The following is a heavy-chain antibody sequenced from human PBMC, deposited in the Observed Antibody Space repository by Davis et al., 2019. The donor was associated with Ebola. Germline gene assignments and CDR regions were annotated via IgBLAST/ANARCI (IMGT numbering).Heavy chain of an antibody. J-gene: IGHJ5*02. CDR1: GGSFSGYY. CDR2: IYYSGST. CDR3: ARGSRGYAGLDP. D-gene: IGHD6-25*01. V-gene: IGHV4-34*01. Sequence: MPSETLSLTCAVYGGSFSGYYWGWIRQPPGKGLEWIGSIYYSGSTYYNPSLKSRVTISVDTSKNQFSLKLSSVTAADTAVYYCARGSRGYAGLDPWGQGTLVTVSS.